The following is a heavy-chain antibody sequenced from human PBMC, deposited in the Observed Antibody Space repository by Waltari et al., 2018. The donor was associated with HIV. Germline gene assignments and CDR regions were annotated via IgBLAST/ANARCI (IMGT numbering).Heavy chain of an antibody. D-gene: IGHD3-10*01. CDR2: IYYSGST. Sequence: QVQLQESGPGLVKPSETLSLTCTVSGGSISSYYWSWIRQPPGKGLEWIGYIYYSGSTNYNPSLKSRVTISVDTSKNQFSLKLSSVTAADTAVYYCARDRGAVWGKGTTVTVSS. J-gene: IGHJ6*04. CDR1: GGSISSYY. V-gene: IGHV4-59*01. CDR3: ARDRGAV.